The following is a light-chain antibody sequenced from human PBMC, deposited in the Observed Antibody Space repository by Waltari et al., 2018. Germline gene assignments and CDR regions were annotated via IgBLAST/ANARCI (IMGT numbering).Light chain of an antibody. CDR1: QDIYIH. J-gene: IGKJ4*01. CDR3: QKYNDVPQP. Sequence: DIQMTQSPSSLSASVGDRVTITCRASQDIYIHLAWYQQKPGKLPKLLIYGASTLHSGVPSRFSGRGSGTDFTLTISSLQPEDFATYYCQKYNDVPQPFGGGTKVEMK. V-gene: IGKV1-27*01. CDR2: GAS.